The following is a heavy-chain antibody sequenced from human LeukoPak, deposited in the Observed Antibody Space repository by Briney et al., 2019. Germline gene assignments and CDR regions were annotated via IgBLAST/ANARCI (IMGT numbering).Heavy chain of an antibody. CDR2: INPSGGST. V-gene: IGHV1-46*01. D-gene: IGHD2-21*02. CDR1: GYTFTSYY. Sequence: ASVKVSCKASGYTFTSYYMHWVRQAPGQGLEWMGIINPSGGSTSYAQKFQGRVTITADKSTSTAYMELSSLRSEDTAVYYCARDFTGAYCGGDCYRWGQGTLVTVSS. J-gene: IGHJ5*02. CDR3: ARDFTGAYCGGDCYR.